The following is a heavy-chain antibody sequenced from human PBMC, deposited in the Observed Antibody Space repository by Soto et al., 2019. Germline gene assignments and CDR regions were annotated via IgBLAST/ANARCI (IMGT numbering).Heavy chain of an antibody. CDR1: GGSFSGNY. J-gene: IGHJ6*02. CDR3: ARGNFYYGMDV. Sequence: LSLTCAVSGGSFSGNYWTWIRQPPGKGLEWIGEFSDSGSTNYNPSLKSRVTISEDMSKSQSSLKLSSGTAADTAVYYGARGNFYYGMDVWGQGTTVTVSS. V-gene: IGHV4-34*01. CDR2: FSDSGST.